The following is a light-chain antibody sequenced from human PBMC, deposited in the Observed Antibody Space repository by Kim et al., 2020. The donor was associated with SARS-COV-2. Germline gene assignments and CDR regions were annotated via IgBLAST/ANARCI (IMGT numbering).Light chain of an antibody. V-gene: IGLV3-1*01. CDR3: QAWATSTVV. Sequence: SVSPGQPATITCSGDKLGDEYVGWDQQKPCQAPILVIYQDTKRPSGIPERFSGSNSGNTATLTISGTQAMDEADYYCQAWATSTVVFGGGTKVTVL. CDR2: QDT. J-gene: IGLJ2*01. CDR1: KLGDEY.